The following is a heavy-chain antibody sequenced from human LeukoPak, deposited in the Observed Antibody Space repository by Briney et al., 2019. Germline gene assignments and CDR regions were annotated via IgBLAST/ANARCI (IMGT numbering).Heavy chain of an antibody. D-gene: IGHD6-19*01. CDR3: ARDFGYSSGWFPSPNYYYYYGMDV. CDR1: GFTFSSYA. Sequence: GGSLRLSCAASGFTFSSYAMHWVRQAPGKGLEWVAVISYDGSNKYYADSVKGRFTISRDNSKNTLYLQMNSLRAEDTAVYYCARDFGYSSGWFPSPNYYYYYGMDVWGQGTTVTVSS. V-gene: IGHV3-30-3*01. J-gene: IGHJ6*02. CDR2: ISYDGSNK.